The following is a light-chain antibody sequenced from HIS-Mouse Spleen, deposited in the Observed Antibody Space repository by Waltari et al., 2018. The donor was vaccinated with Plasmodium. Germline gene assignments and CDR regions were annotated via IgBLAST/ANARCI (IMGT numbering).Light chain of an antibody. J-gene: IGLJ3*02. Sequence: SYELTQPPSVSVSPGQTARITCSGDALPKQYAYWYQQKPGQAPVLVIYKDIERPSGIPERFYGSSSGTTVTLTISGVQEEDEADYYCQSADSSGTPNWVFGGGTKLTVL. V-gene: IGLV3-25*03. CDR1: ALPKQY. CDR2: KDI. CDR3: QSADSSGTPNWV.